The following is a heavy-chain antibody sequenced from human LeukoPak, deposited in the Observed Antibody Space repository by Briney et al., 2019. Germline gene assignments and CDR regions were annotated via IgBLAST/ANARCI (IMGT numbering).Heavy chain of an antibody. CDR2: ISGSGGST. D-gene: IGHD2-15*01. Sequence: PGGSLRLSCAASGFTFSSYGMSWVRQAPGKGLEWVSAISGSGGSTYYADSVKGRFTISRDNSKNTLYLQMNSLRAEDTAVYYCAKAVVAAQYYYYYYMDVWGKGTTVTISS. CDR3: AKAVVAAQYYYYYYMDV. V-gene: IGHV3-23*01. CDR1: GFTFSSYG. J-gene: IGHJ6*03.